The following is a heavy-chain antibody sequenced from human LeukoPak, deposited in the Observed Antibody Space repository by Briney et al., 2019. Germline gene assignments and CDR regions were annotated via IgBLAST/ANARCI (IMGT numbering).Heavy chain of an antibody. CDR3: ATGVHGNPSYYYGMDV. J-gene: IGHJ6*02. Sequence: GASVKVSCKVSGYTLTELSMHWVRQAPGKGLEWMGGFDPEDGETIYAQKFQGRVTMTEDTSTDTAYMELSSLRSEDTAAYYCATGVHGNPSYYYGMDVWGQGTTVTVSS. V-gene: IGHV1-24*01. D-gene: IGHD4-23*01. CDR1: GYTLTELS. CDR2: FDPEDGET.